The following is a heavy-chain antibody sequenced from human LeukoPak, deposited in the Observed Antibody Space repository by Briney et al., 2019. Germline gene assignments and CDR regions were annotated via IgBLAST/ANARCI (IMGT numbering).Heavy chain of an antibody. CDR1: GGSISSSNYY. V-gene: IGHV4-39*07. CDR2: IYYSGKT. D-gene: IGHD5-12*01. J-gene: IGHJ4*02. CDR3: ARDGGVATSTL. Sequence: SETLSLTCTVSGGSISSSNYYWGWIRQPPRKGLEWIATIYYSGKTYYNMSLKSRVTISVDTSKKQFSLRLSSVTAADTAVYYCARDGGVATSTLWGQGTLVTVSS.